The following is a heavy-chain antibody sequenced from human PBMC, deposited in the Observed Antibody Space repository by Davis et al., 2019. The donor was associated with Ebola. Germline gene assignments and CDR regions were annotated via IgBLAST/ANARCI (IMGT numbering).Heavy chain of an antibody. J-gene: IGHJ5*02. D-gene: IGHD2-2*01. CDR1: GESFSGYY. V-gene: IGHV4-34*01. Sequence: PSETLSLTCAVYGESFSGYYWNWIRQPPGKGLEWIGEINPSENTNYNPSLQSRVTISLDTSKNQFSLKLTSVTAADTAVYYCARGVEYQLTNPGFDPWGQGTLVTVSS. CDR2: INPSENT. CDR3: ARGVEYQLTNPGFDP.